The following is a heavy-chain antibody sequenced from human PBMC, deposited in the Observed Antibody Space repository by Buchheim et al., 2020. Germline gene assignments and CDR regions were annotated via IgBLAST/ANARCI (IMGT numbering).Heavy chain of an antibody. CDR2: ISSSGYTT. Sequence: EVQLVESGGGLVQPGGSLRLSCAASGFTFSSYSMNWVRQAPGKGLEWISYISSSGYTTHYADSVEGRFTISRDKAKTSLYLQMNSLRAEDTAVYYCAREEKREYSYGIMNYWGQGIL. D-gene: IGHD5-18*01. V-gene: IGHV3-48*01. CDR1: GFTFSSYS. J-gene: IGHJ4*02. CDR3: AREEKREYSYGIMNY.